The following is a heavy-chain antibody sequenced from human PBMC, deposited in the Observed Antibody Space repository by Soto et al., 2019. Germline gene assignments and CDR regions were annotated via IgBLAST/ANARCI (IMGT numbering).Heavy chain of an antibody. CDR3: ARPGRYDYVWGSYRPPPDY. CDR1: GFTFSSYG. J-gene: IGHJ4*02. Sequence: QVQLVESGGGVVQPGRSLGLSCAASGFTFSSYGMHWVRQAPGKGLEWVAVISYDGSNKYYADSVKGRFTISRDNSKNTLYLQMNSLRAEDTAVYYCARPGRYDYVWGSYRPPPDYWGQGTLVTVSS. CDR2: ISYDGSNK. V-gene: IGHV3-30*03. D-gene: IGHD3-16*02.